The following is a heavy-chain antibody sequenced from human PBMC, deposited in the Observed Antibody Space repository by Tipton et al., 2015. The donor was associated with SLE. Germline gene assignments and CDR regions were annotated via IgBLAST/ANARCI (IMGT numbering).Heavy chain of an antibody. Sequence: TLSLTCTVSGGSISSSSYYWGWIRQPAGKGLEWIGYIYYSGSTNYNPSLKSRVTISVDTSKNQFSLKLSSVTAADTAVYYCARRKLGATTYDAFDIWGQGTMVTVSS. CDR3: ARRKLGATTYDAFDI. CDR1: GGSISSSSYY. V-gene: IGHV4-61*10. J-gene: IGHJ3*02. D-gene: IGHD1-26*01. CDR2: IYYSGST.